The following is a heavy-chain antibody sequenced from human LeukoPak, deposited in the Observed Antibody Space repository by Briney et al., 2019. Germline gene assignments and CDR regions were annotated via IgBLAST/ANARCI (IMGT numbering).Heavy chain of an antibody. CDR3: ARDPTYYYGSGSYFDY. D-gene: IGHD3-10*01. J-gene: IGHJ4*02. CDR1: GYTFTGYY. CDR2: INPNSGGT. Sequence: ASVKVSCKASGYTFTGYYMHWVRQAPGQGLEWMGWINPNSGGTNYAQKFQGRVTMTRDTPISTAYMELSRLRSDDTAVYYCARDPTYYYGSGSYFDYWGQGTLVTVSS. V-gene: IGHV1-2*02.